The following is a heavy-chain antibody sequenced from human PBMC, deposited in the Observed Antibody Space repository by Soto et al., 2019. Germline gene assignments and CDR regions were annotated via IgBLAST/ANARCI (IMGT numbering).Heavy chain of an antibody. CDR3: ASNKRITMIVVVGGYGMDV. CDR2: IYYSGSS. CDR1: GGSISSSSYY. J-gene: IGHJ6*02. Sequence: SETLSLTCTVSGGSISSSSYYWGWIRQPPGKGLEWIGSIYYSGSSYYNPSLKSRVTISVDTSKNQFSLELTSVTAADTAVYYCASNKRITMIVVVGGYGMDVWGQGTTVTVSS. D-gene: IGHD3-22*01. V-gene: IGHV4-39*01.